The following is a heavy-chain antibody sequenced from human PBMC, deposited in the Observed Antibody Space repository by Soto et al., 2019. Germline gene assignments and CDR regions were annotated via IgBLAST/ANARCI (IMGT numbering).Heavy chain of an antibody. CDR3: FTGGYRGYDFPP. CDR1: GSSFSGAW. D-gene: IGHD5-12*01. V-gene: IGHV3-15*01. CDR2: IKSKTDGGAT. J-gene: IGHJ5*02. Sequence: EVQVLESGGGLVKPGGSLRLSCVGSGSSFSGAWMSWVRQPPGKGLEWVGRIKSKTDGGATEYAAPVKDRFTISRDDSRRSLYLQMNSLKTGDTAVYYCFTGGYRGYDFPPWGQGALVTVSS.